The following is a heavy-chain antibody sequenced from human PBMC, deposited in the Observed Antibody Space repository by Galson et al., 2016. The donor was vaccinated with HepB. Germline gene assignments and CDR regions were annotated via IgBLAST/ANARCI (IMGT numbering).Heavy chain of an antibody. D-gene: IGHD6-25*01. J-gene: IGHJ6*02. CDR1: GFILASYG. V-gene: IGHV3-33*08. CDR2: IWYSGKSK. Sequence: SLRLSCAPSGFILASYGMSWVRQAPGKGLEWVALIWYSGKSKFYSDSVRGRFTISRDNSRKTVFLEMNSLGIEDTGRYYCARESARSSGWEHFSYYGMDVWGRGTTVIVSS. CDR3: ARESARSSGWEHFSYYGMDV.